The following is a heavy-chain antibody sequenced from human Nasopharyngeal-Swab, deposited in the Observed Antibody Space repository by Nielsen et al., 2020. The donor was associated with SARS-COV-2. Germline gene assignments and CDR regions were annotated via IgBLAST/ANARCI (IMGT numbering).Heavy chain of an antibody. CDR1: GYTFTSYG. CDR3: ARWAGIGDYYYGMDV. D-gene: IGHD6-19*01. V-gene: IGHV1-18*01. Sequence: ASVKVSCKASGYTFTSYGICWVRQAPGQGLEWMGWISAYNGNTNYAQKLQGRVTMTTDTSTSTAYMELRSLRSDDTAVYYCARWAGIGDYYYGMDVWGQGTTVTVSS. CDR2: ISAYNGNT. J-gene: IGHJ6*02.